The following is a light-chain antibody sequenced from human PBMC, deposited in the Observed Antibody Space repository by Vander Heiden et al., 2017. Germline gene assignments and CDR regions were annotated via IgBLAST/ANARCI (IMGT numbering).Light chain of an antibody. CDR2: DAS. V-gene: IGKV3-11*01. Sequence: LVFTQSPALLSLSPGESATRPCMASQSVSNYLAWYQQKPGQAPRLLMYDASNRAIGIPARFGGSGSGTDFTLTISSLEPEDFDVYYCQHRTFGQGTKLEIK. CDR1: QSVSNY. J-gene: IGKJ2*01. CDR3: QHRT.